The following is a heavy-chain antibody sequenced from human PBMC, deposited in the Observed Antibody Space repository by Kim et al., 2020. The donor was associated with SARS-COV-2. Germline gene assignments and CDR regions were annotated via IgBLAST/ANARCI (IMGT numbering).Heavy chain of an antibody. V-gene: IGHV3-23*01. CDR3: AKMWLVNWFDP. D-gene: IGHD6-19*01. Sequence: TYYADSVKGRFTISRDNSKNTLYLQMNSLRAEDTAVYYCAKMWLVNWFDPWGQGTLVTVSS. J-gene: IGHJ5*02. CDR2: T.